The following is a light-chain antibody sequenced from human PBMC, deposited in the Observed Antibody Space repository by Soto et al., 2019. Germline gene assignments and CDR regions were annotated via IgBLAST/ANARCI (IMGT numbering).Light chain of an antibody. Sequence: IPLTQSPSSLSASVGDRVTITCRASQDIAIYLAWYQQKPGEAPKLLIYAASTLYGGVPSRFSGSGSGTDFALTISDLRAEDVAVYYCQQYLDTLLTFGGGTKVEIK. CDR1: QDIAIY. J-gene: IGKJ4*01. V-gene: IGKV1-9*01. CDR3: QQYLDTLLT. CDR2: AAS.